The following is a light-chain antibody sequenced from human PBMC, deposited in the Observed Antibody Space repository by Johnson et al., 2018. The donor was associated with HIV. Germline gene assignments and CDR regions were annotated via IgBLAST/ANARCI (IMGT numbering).Light chain of an antibody. Sequence: QPVLTQPPSVSAAPGQKVTISCSGSSSNIGNNYVSWYQQLPGTAPKLLIYDNNRRPSGIPDRFSGSKYGTSATLGITGLQAGDAADYYCGTWESSLRTAFFGTGTKVTGL. CDR1: SSNIGNNY. V-gene: IGLV1-51*01. CDR2: DNN. CDR3: GTWESSLRTAF. J-gene: IGLJ1*01.